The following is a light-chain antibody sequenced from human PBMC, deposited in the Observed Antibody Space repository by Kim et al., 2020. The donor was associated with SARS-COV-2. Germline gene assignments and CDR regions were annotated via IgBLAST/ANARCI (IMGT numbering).Light chain of an antibody. J-gene: IGLJ1*01. V-gene: IGLV2-14*03. CDR1: SSDVGGYNH. CDR2: DVS. Sequence: QSASVSGSHGQSITISCTGTSSDVGGYNHVSWYQQHPGKAPKVMIYDVSNRPSGVSNLFSGSKSGNTASLTISGLQGEDEADYYCSSYTSSITPYVFGTGTKVTVL. CDR3: SSYTSSITPYV.